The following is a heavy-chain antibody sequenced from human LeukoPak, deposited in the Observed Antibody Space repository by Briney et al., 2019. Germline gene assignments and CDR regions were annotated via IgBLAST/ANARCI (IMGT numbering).Heavy chain of an antibody. CDR2: ISYDGSNK. CDR1: GFSFSSYA. J-gene: IGHJ4*02. D-gene: IGHD5-24*01. V-gene: IGHV3-30-3*01. Sequence: GGSLRLSCAASGFSFSSYAMHWVRQAPGKGLEWVAFISYDGSNKDYADSVKGRFTISRDNSKNTLYLQMNSLRTEDTAVYYCAGGRWLQLLTSDNWGQGTLVTVSS. CDR3: AGGRWLQLLTSDN.